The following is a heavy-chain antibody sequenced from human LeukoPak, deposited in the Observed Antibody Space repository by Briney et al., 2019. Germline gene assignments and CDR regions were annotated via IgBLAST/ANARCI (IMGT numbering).Heavy chain of an antibody. Sequence: KSSETLSLTCTVSGGSISSGSYYWSWTRQPAGKGLEWIGRIYTSGSTNYNPSLKSRVTISVDTSKNQFSLKLSSVTAADTAVYYCARDAVVIDAFDIWGQGTMVTVSS. V-gene: IGHV4-61*02. CDR1: GGSISSGSYY. J-gene: IGHJ3*02. CDR2: IYTSGST. CDR3: ARDAVVIDAFDI. D-gene: IGHD3-22*01.